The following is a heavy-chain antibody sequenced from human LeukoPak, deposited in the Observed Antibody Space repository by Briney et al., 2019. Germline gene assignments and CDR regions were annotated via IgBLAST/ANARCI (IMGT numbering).Heavy chain of an antibody. D-gene: IGHD5-18*01. Sequence: GGSLRLSCSASGFTFGSYAMHWVRQAPGKGLEYVSAISSNGGSTYYADSVKGRFTISRDNYKNTLNLQMSSLRAEDTAVYYCVVSYLYAFDIWGQGTMVTVSS. CDR3: VVSYLYAFDI. J-gene: IGHJ3*02. CDR2: ISSNGGST. V-gene: IGHV3-64D*09. CDR1: GFTFGSYA.